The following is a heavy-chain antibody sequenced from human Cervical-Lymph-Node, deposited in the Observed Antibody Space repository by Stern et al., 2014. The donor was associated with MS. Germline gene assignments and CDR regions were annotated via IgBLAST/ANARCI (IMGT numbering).Heavy chain of an antibody. CDR2: IFPVFGTP. J-gene: IGHJ5*02. CDR3: ALSSETSDRWYSLGYDL. Sequence: VQLVESGAEVTKPGSSVKVSCKASGGTFSKFPSSWVRQAPGQGLELMGGIFPVFGTPTYAQEFRGRVTITADVCTSTVYMELSSLRSDDTAVYYCALSSETSDRWYSLGYDLWGQGTLVTVSS. CDR1: GGTFSKFP. D-gene: IGHD6-13*01. V-gene: IGHV1-69*01.